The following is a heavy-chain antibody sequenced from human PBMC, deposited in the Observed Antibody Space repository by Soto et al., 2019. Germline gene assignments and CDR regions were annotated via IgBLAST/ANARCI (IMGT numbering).Heavy chain of an antibody. D-gene: IGHD6-13*01. V-gene: IGHV2-5*02. J-gene: IGHJ4*02. CDR2: IYWDDDK. CDR3: AHRRYRYGDSIAAAVFDY. CDR1: GFSLSTSGVG. Sequence: QITLKESGPTLVNPTQTLTLTCTFSGFSLSTSGVGVGWIRQPPGKALEWLALIYWDDDKRYSPSLKSRLTITKDTSKHQRVLTRTTMDAVDTATYYCAHRRYRYGDSIAAAVFDYWGQGTLVTVSS.